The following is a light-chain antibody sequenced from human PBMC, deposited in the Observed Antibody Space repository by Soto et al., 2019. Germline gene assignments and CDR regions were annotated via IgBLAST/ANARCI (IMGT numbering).Light chain of an antibody. J-gene: IGLJ2*01. CDR3: SSYAASNNVL. Sequence: QSALTQPPSASGSPGQSVTISCTGTSSDIGSYNYVSWYQQHPGKAPKLMIFEVNRRPSGVPDRFSGSRSGNTASLTVSGLQAEDEAAYYCSSYAASNNVLFGGGTKLTVL. CDR2: EVN. CDR1: SSDIGSYNY. V-gene: IGLV2-8*01.